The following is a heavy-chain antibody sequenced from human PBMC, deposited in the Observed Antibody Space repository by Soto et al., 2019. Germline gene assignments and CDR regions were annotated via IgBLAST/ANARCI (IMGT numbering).Heavy chain of an antibody. Sequence: PSETLSLTCAVSGGSISSGSYSWSWIRQPPGKGLKWIGYIYHSGTTYYNPSLKSRVTMSLDKSRNQFSLKLSSVTAADTAVYYCARARGYSVYDSYASCFDSWGQGTLVTVSS. V-gene: IGHV4-30-2*01. D-gene: IGHD5-12*01. CDR1: GGSISSGSYS. CDR2: IYHSGTT. CDR3: ARARGYSVYDSYASCFDS. J-gene: IGHJ5*01.